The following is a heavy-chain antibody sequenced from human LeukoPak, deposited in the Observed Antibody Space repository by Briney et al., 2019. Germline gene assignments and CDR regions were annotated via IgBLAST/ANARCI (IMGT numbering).Heavy chain of an antibody. CDR3: AREKAAAADFDY. D-gene: IGHD6-13*01. CDR2: ITASSPAI. Sequence: PGGSLRLSCAASGFTFNTYTMNWVRQAPGKGLEWVSSITASSPAIYSADSVKGRFTLSRDNAKNSLYLQMNSLRAEDTAVYYCAREKAAAADFDYWGQGTLVTVSS. J-gene: IGHJ4*02. V-gene: IGHV3-21*01. CDR1: GFTFNTYT.